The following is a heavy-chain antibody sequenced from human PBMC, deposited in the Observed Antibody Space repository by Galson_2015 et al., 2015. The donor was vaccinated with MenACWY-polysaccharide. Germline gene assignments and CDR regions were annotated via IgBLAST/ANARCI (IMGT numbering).Heavy chain of an antibody. V-gene: IGHV1-46*01. CDR2: INPSGGTT. CDR1: GYTFTNYY. Sequence: SVKVSCKASGYTFTNYYMHWVRQAPGQGLEWMGIINPSGGTTSYAQEFQGRVTMTRDTSTRTVYMELSSLRSEDTAVYYCARGRSNGGNFDYWGQGTLVTVSS. J-gene: IGHJ4*02. CDR3: ARGRSNGGNFDY. D-gene: IGHD2-8*01.